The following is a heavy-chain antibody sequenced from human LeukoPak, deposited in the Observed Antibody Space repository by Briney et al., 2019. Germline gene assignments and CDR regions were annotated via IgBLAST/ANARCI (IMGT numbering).Heavy chain of an antibody. CDR1: GFTFSTYA. V-gene: IGHV3-23*01. J-gene: IGHJ5*02. CDR2: ISGSGGST. CDR3: AKAGDIVVVPAATWFDP. D-gene: IGHD2-2*01. Sequence: PGGSLRLSCAASGFTFSTYAVNWVRQAPGKGLEWVSAISGSGGSTYYADSVKGRFTISRDNSKNTLYLQMNSLRAEDTAVYYCAKAGDIVVVPAATWFDPWGQGTLVTVSS.